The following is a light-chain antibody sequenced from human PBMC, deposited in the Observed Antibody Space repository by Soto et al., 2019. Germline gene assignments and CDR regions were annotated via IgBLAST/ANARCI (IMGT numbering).Light chain of an antibody. CDR3: GTWDANLSAGV. CDR1: SSNIETNP. CDR2: NDD. V-gene: IGLV1-51*01. J-gene: IGLJ2*01. Sequence: QSVLTQPPSVSAAPGQKVTISCSGASSNIETNPVSWYRHLPGTVPKLLIHNDDKRPSGVPDRFSGSKSGTSATLGITGLQTGDEADYYCGTWDANLSAGVFGGRTKLTVL.